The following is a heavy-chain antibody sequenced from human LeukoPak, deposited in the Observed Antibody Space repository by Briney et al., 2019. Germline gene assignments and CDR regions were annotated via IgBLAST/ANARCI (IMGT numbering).Heavy chain of an antibody. D-gene: IGHD4-17*01. J-gene: IGHJ4*02. Sequence: PGGSLRLSCAASGFTVSSNYMSWVRQAPGKGLEWVSVIYSGGSTYYADSVKGRFTISRRNSKNTLYLQMNSLRAEDTAVYYCARTTTVNGYFDYWGQGTLVTVSS. V-gene: IGHV3-53*04. CDR2: IYSGGST. CDR3: ARTTTVNGYFDY. CDR1: GFTVSSNY.